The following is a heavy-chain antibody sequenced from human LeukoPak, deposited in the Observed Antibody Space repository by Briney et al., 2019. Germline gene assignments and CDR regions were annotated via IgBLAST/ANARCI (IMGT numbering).Heavy chain of an antibody. D-gene: IGHD3-9*01. Sequence: SETLSLTCTVSGGSISSYYWSWIRQPAGKGLEWIGRIYTSGSTNYNTPLKSRVTMSVDTSKHQFSLKLSSVTAADTGVYYCARDPPPYYDIFTGYYDAFDIWGQGTMVTVSS. CDR3: ARDPPPYYDIFTGYYDAFDI. V-gene: IGHV4-4*07. J-gene: IGHJ3*02. CDR1: GGSISSYY. CDR2: IYTSGST.